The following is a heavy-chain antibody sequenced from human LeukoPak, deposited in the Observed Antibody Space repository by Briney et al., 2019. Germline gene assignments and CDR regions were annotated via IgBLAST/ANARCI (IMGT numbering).Heavy chain of an antibody. CDR1: GYTLTELS. J-gene: IGHJ1*01. V-gene: IGHV1-24*01. CDR3: ATFPSSITMVRGVEYFQH. CDR2: FDPEDGET. Sequence: ASVKVSCKVSGYTLTELSMHWVRQAPGKGLEWMGGFDPEDGETIYAQKFQGRVTMTEDTSTDTAHMELSSLRSEDTAVYYCATFPSSITMVRGVEYFQHWGQGTLVTVSS. D-gene: IGHD3-10*01.